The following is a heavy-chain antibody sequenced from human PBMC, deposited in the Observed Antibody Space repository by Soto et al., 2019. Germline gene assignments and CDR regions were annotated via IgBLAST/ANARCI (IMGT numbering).Heavy chain of an antibody. J-gene: IGHJ6*02. V-gene: IGHV5-51*01. CDR1: GYTFTNYR. Sequence: GESLKISCKGSGYTFTNYRIGWVRQMPGKGLEWMGIIYPGDSDTKYNPSFQGQVTISADKSITTTYLRWTSLKASDTAIYYCAASIFYYGMDVWGQGPTVTVSS. CDR2: IYPGDSDT. CDR3: AASIFYYGMDV.